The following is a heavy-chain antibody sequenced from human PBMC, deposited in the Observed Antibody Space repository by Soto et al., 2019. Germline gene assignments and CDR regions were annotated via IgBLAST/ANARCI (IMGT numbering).Heavy chain of an antibody. J-gene: IGHJ4*02. CDR3: ARHRYGDYDY. CDR2: IYYNGST. D-gene: IGHD4-17*01. Sequence: PSETLSLTCTVSGGSISSYYWSWIRQPPGKGLEWIGYIYYNGSTNYNPSLKSRVTISVDTSKNQFSLKLSSVTAADTAVYYCARHRYGDYDYWGQGTLVTVSS. V-gene: IGHV4-59*08. CDR1: GGSISSYY.